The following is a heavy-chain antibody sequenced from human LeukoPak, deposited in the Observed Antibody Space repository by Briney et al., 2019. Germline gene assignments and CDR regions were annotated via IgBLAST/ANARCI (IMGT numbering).Heavy chain of an antibody. CDR3: AKQLGYCSDGSCYFPY. D-gene: IGHD2-15*01. Sequence: GGSLRLSCAASGFTFSNAWMNWVRQAPGKGLEWVSAISNNGGYTYYADSVQGRFTISRDNSKSTLCLQMNSLRAEDTAVYYCAKQLGYCSDGSCYFPYWGQGTLVTVSS. J-gene: IGHJ4*02. CDR1: GFTFSNAW. CDR2: ISNNGGYT. V-gene: IGHV3-23*01.